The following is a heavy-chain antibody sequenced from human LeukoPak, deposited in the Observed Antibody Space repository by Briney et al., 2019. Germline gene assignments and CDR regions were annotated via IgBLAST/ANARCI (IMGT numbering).Heavy chain of an antibody. CDR3: AREWGYYGSGSYPEADYYYVMDV. Sequence: ASVKVSCKASGYTFTGSYMHWVRQAPGQGLEWMGWINPNSGGTNYAQKFQGRVTMTRDTSISTAYMELSRLRSDDTAVYYCAREWGYYGSGSYPEADYYYVMDVWGQGTTVTVSS. CDR2: INPNSGGT. CDR1: GYTFTGSY. D-gene: IGHD3-10*01. V-gene: IGHV1-2*02. J-gene: IGHJ6*02.